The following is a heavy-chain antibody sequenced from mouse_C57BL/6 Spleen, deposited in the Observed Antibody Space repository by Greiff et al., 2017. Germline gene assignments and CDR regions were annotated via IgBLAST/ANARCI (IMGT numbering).Heavy chain of an antibody. CDR1: GFTFTDYY. CDR3: ASLLLFYAMDY. V-gene: IGHV7-3*01. D-gene: IGHD1-1*01. Sequence: EVKVVESGGGLVQPGGSLSLSCAASGFTFTDYYMSWVRQPPGKALEWLGFIRNKANGYTTEYSASVKGRFTISRDNSQSILYLQMNALRAEDSATYYCASLLLFYAMDYWGQGTSVTVSS. CDR2: IRNKANGYTT. J-gene: IGHJ4*01.